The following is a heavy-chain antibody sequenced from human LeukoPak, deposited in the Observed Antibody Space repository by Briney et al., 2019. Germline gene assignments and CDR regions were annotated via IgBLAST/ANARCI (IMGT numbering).Heavy chain of an antibody. CDR1: GDTFSSYT. CDR2: IIPIFGTA. Sequence: ASVKVSCKSSGDTFSSYTINWVRQAPGQGLEWMGGIIPIFGTANYAQRFQGRVTITADESTYTAYMHLSSLRSDDTAVYYCAGVVLDSSGYLGYFDYWGQGTLVTVSS. V-gene: IGHV1-69*13. J-gene: IGHJ4*02. CDR3: AGVVLDSSGYLGYFDY. D-gene: IGHD3-22*01.